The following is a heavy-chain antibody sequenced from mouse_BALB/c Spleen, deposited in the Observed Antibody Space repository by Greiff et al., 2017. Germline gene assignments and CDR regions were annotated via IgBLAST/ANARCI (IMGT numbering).Heavy chain of an antibody. CDR1: GFSLTSYG. V-gene: IGHV2-9*02. Sequence: VQLVESGPGLVAPSQSLSITCTVSGFSLTSYGVHWVRQPPGKGLEWLGVIWAGGSTNYNSALMSRLSISKDNSKSQVFLKMNSLQTDDTAMYYCAREELRRRGLAYWGQGTLVTVSA. D-gene: IGHD2-4*01. CDR3: AREELRRRGLAY. CDR2: IWAGGST. J-gene: IGHJ3*01.